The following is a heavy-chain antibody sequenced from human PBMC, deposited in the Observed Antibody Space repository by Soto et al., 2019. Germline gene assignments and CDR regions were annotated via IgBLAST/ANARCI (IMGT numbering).Heavy chain of an antibody. J-gene: IGHJ4*02. CDR2: ISGSGDST. V-gene: IGHV3-23*01. CDR3: AKRATGTYFDY. CDR1: GFTFSSYA. Sequence: EVQLLESGGGLVQPGTSLRLSCAASGFTFSSYAMSWVRQAPGKGLEWVSVISGSGDSTYYADSVKGRFTISRDNSKNTPYLQMNSLRAEDTAVYYCAKRATGTYFDYWGQGTLVTVSS. D-gene: IGHD1-1*01.